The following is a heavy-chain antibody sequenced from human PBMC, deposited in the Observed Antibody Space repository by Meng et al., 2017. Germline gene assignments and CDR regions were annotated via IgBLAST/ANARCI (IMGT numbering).Heavy chain of an antibody. CDR1: GGTFSSYA. CDR3: AKFFRRVAGSREPPYYYYGMDV. Sequence: SVKVSCKASGGTFSSYAISWVRQAPGQGLEWMGGIIPSFGTANYAQKFQGRVTITADESTSTAYMEVSSLRSEDTAVYYCAKFFRRVAGSREPPYYYYGMDVWGQGTTVTVSS. J-gene: IGHJ6*02. D-gene: IGHD6-19*01. CDR2: IIPSFGTA. V-gene: IGHV1-69*13.